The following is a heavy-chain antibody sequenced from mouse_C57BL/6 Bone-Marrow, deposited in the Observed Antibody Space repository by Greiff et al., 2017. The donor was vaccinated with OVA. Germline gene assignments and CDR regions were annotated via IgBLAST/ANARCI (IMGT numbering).Heavy chain of an antibody. Sequence: VQLQQSGAELVKPGASVKLSCKASGYTFTEYTIHWVKQRSGQGLEWIGWFYPGSGSIRYNEKFKDKATLTADKSSSTVYMELSRLTSEDSAVYFCERHEEDYYGSSYHYFDYWGQGTTLTVSS. CDR3: ERHEEDYYGSSYHYFDY. J-gene: IGHJ2*01. CDR2: FYPGSGSI. V-gene: IGHV1-62-2*01. D-gene: IGHD1-1*01. CDR1: GYTFTEYT.